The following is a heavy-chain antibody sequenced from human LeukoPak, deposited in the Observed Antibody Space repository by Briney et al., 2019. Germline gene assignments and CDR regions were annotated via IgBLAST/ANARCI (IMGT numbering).Heavy chain of an antibody. CDR1: GGSISSYY. Sequence: MTSETLSLTCTVSGGSISSYYWSWIRQPPGKGLEWIGYIYYSGSTNYNPSLKSRVTISVDTSKNQFSLKLRFVTAADTAVYYCARVRCSGGSCPYYYYYYMDVWGKGTTVTVSS. CDR3: ARVRCSGGSCPYYYYYYMDV. V-gene: IGHV4-59*12. D-gene: IGHD2-15*01. CDR2: IYYSGST. J-gene: IGHJ6*03.